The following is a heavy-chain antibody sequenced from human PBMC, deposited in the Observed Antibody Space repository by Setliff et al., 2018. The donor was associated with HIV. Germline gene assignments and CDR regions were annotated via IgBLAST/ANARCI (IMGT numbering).Heavy chain of an antibody. CDR1: GFTLGNYD. CDR3: TRLRGYSYGLSSYYYYYMDV. Sequence: PGGSLRLSCTAAGFTLGNYDMSWVRQAPGKGLEWVGCTRSKAYGGTTEYAASVKGRFTISRDDSESIAYLQMNSLKTDDTAVYYCTRLRGYSYGLSSYYYYYMDVWGKGTTVTVSS. D-gene: IGHD5-18*01. J-gene: IGHJ6*03. CDR2: TRSKAYGGTT. V-gene: IGHV3-49*04.